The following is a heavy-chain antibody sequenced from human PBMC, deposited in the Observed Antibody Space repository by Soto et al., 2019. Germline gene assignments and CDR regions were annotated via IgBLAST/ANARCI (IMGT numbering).Heavy chain of an antibody. CDR2: ISYDGSNK. Sequence: SLRLSCAASGFTFSSYAMHWVRQAPGKGLEWVAVISYDGSNKYYADSVKGRFTISRDNSKNTLYLQMNSLRAEDTAVYYCASARPGGSRYGSDYYYYGMDVWGQGNTVTVSS. CDR1: GFTFSSYA. J-gene: IGHJ6*02. D-gene: IGHD5-18*01. V-gene: IGHV3-30-3*01. CDR3: ASARPGGSRYGSDYYYYGMDV.